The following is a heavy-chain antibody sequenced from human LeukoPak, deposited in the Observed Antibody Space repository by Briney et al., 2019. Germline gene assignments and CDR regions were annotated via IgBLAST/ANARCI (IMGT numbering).Heavy chain of an antibody. D-gene: IGHD2-2*01. Sequence: SETLSLTCTVSGGSISSYYWSWIRQPAGKGLEWIGRIYTSGSTNYNPSLKSRVTISVDTSKNQFSLKLSSVTAADTAVYYCARPGRRYCSSTSCYSFDYWGQGTLVTVSS. J-gene: IGHJ4*02. CDR3: ARPGRRYCSSTSCYSFDY. V-gene: IGHV4-4*07. CDR1: GGSISSYY. CDR2: IYTSGST.